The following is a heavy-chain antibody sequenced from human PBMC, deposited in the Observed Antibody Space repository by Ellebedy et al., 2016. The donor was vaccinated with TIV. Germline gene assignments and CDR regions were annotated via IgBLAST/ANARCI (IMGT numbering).Heavy chain of an antibody. CDR2: ISGSGGST. D-gene: IGHD1-26*01. CDR1: GFTFSNHG. V-gene: IGHV3-23*01. CDR3: ARVDLGRAFHY. Sequence: GESLKISCAASGFTFSNHGMSWVRQAPGKGLEWVAGISGSGGSTYYADSAKGRFTISRDTSKNTLYLQLNSLRGEDTAVYYCARVDLGRAFHYWGRGALVTVSS. J-gene: IGHJ4*02.